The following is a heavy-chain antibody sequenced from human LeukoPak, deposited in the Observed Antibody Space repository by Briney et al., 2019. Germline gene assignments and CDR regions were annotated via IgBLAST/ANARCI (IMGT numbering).Heavy chain of an antibody. CDR1: GGSISSGGYS. V-gene: IGHV4-30-2*01. Sequence: SETLSLTCAVSGGSISSGGYSWSWIRQPPGKGLEWIGYIYRSGSTYYNPSLKSRVTISVDRSKNQFSLKLSSVTAAATAVYYCARGSYYYDSSAHRGFDYWGQGTLVTVSS. CDR2: IYRSGST. J-gene: IGHJ4*02. D-gene: IGHD3-22*01. CDR3: ARGSYYYDSSAHRGFDY.